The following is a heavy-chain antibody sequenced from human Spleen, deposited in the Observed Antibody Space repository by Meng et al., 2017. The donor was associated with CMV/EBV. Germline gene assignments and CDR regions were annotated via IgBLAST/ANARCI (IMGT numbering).Heavy chain of an antibody. CDR1: GGSFSGYY. J-gene: IGHJ6*02. CDR2: IYYIGST. Sequence: SETLSLTCAVYGGSFSGYYWSWIRQPPGEGLEWIGSIYYIGSTDHNPSLRSRVIISVDTSKNQFSLTLKSVTVADTAVYFCAREAVFGLGYYGMDVWGQGTTVTVSS. CDR3: AREAVFGLGYYGMDV. D-gene: IGHD3/OR15-3a*01. V-gene: IGHV4-34*11.